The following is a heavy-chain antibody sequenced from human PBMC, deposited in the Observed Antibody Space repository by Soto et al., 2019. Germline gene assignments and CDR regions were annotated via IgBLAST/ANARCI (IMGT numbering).Heavy chain of an antibody. J-gene: IGHJ6*02. CDR1: GASIRTYF. V-gene: IGHV4-4*07. Sequence: QVQLQELGPGLVKPSETLSLTCTVSGASIRTYFWTWIRQSAGEGLEWLGRIDPSGTTTSNPSLKRRLTMSLDTSTNQFSLTLTSVTAADTAVYFCASLGRNYYNGMDVWGQGTTVIVSS. CDR3: ASLGRNYYNGMDV. CDR2: IDPSGTT.